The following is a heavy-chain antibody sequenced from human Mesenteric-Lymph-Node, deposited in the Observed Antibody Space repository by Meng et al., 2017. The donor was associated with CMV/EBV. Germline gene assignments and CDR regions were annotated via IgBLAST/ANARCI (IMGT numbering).Heavy chain of an antibody. CDR3: ARPFPSWQSPRLDPFGA. CDR2: VHYTGRT. V-gene: IGHV4-39*02. J-gene: IGHJ5*02. CDR1: GEPISSFVY. D-gene: IGHD6-19*01. Sequence: LPSQEAGPGPVTPSETPSLTVNVSGEPISSFVYWRRLPQPPGRGLEWIGRVHYTGRTYYNQSLKSRVTVSVDTSKNHFSLRLTSVTAADTAVYYCARPFPSWQSPRLDPFGAWGQGTLVTVSS.